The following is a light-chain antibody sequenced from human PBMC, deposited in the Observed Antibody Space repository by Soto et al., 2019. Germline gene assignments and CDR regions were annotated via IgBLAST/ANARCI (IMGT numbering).Light chain of an antibody. CDR3: MQASQLRT. J-gene: IGKJ1*01. Sequence: IVLTQTPLSSAVTLGQPASFSCESSESLVHSDGKTYLGWLHLRPGQPPRLLIYQISKRPPGVPDRFSGSGAGTNFTLKTSRVEPEDVGIFYCMQASQLRTFGQGTKVDIK. CDR2: QIS. V-gene: IGKV2-24*01. CDR1: ESLVHSDGKTY.